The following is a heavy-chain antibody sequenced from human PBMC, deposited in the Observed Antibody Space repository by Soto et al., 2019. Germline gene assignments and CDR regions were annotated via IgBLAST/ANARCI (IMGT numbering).Heavy chain of an antibody. J-gene: IGHJ4*02. CDR3: ERHGYNYDEGYFDY. V-gene: IGHV3-66*04. CDR2: IYSGGST. Sequence: EVQLVESGGGLVQPGGSLRLSCAASGVTVSSNYMSWVRQAPGKGLEWVSVIYSGGSTYYADSVKGRFTISRDNSKNTLYPQMNNLRADDTAVYYCERHGYNYDEGYFDYWRQGTLVTVTS. CDR1: GVTVSSNY. D-gene: IGHD5-18*01.